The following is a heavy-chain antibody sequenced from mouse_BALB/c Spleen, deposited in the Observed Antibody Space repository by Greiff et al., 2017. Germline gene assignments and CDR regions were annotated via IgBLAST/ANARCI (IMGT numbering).Heavy chain of an antibody. CDR1: GFNIKDTY. J-gene: IGHJ3*01. CDR3: ARRYYGYPDWFAY. V-gene: IGHV14-3*02. Sequence: EVQLVESGAELVKPGASVKLSCTASGFNIKDTYMHWVKQRPEQGLEWIGRIDPANGNTKYDPKFQGKATITADTASNTAYLQLSSLTSEDTDVYYCARRYYGYPDWFAYWGQGTLVTVSA. D-gene: IGHD1-2*01. CDR2: IDPANGNT.